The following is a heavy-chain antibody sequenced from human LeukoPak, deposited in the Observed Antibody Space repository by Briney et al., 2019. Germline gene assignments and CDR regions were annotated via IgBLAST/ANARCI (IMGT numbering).Heavy chain of an antibody. D-gene: IGHD5-18*01. Sequence: ASVKVSCKASGYTLTSYGISWVRQAPGQGLEWMGWISAYNGNTNYAQKLQGRVTMTTDTSTSTAYMELRSLRSDDTAVYYCARDGGTAGYSSGSDYWGQGTLVTVSS. CDR1: GYTLTSYG. V-gene: IGHV1-18*01. CDR2: ISAYNGNT. J-gene: IGHJ4*02. CDR3: ARDGGTAGYSSGSDY.